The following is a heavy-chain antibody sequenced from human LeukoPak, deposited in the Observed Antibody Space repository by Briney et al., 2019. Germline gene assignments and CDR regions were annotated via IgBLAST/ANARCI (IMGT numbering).Heavy chain of an antibody. CDR1: GYTFTSYG. V-gene: IGHV1-18*01. J-gene: IGHJ5*02. D-gene: IGHD6-13*01. CDR3: ARRVAAAGNPTNWFDP. Sequence: AXVKVXCKASGYTFTSYGISWVRQAPGQGLEWMEWISAYNGNTNYAQKLQGRVTMTTDTSTSTAYMELRSLRSDDTAVYYCARRVAAAGNPTNWFDPWGQGTLVTVSS. CDR2: ISAYNGNT.